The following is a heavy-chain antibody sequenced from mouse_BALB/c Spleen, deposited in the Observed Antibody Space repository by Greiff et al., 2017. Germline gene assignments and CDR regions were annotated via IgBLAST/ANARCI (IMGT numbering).Heavy chain of an antibody. Sequence: VQLKESGPGLVKPSQSLSLTCSVTGYSITSGYYWNWIRQFPGNKLEWMGYISYDGSNNYNPSLKNRISITRDTSKNQFFLKLNSVTTEDTATYYCAREVYGHYFDYWGQGTTLTVSS. D-gene: IGHD1-1*01. CDR1: GYSITSGYY. CDR2: ISYDGSN. CDR3: AREVYGHYFDY. J-gene: IGHJ2*01. V-gene: IGHV3-6*02.